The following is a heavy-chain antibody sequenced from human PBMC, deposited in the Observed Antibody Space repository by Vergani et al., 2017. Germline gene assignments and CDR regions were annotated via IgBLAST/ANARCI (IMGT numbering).Heavy chain of an antibody. V-gene: IGHV3-30-3*01. CDR3: ARERDDYVWGSFLDY. J-gene: IGHJ4*02. Sequence: VQLLESGGGLVQPGGSLRLSCAASGFTFSSYAMHWVRQAPGKGLEWVAVISYDGSNKYYADSVKGRFTISRDNSKNTLYLQMNSLRAEDTAVYYCARERDDYVWGSFLDYWGQGTLVTVSS. CDR1: GFTFSSYA. D-gene: IGHD3-16*01. CDR2: ISYDGSNK.